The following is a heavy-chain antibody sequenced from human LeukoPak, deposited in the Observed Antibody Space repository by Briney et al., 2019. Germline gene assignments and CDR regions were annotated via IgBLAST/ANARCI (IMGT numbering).Heavy chain of an antibody. CDR1: GFTLSNDF. V-gene: IGHV3-74*01. CDR3: ARGIVGAPDAFDI. CDR2: INSDESSS. Sequence: HPGECLRPACAPPGFTLSNDFLTSVRQAPGGGLGWVSRINSDESSSSYADTVKGRFTIYRDNSTNTLYLQMNSPRAEDTAVYYCARGIVGAPDAFDIWGQGTMVTVSS. D-gene: IGHD1-26*01. J-gene: IGHJ3*02.